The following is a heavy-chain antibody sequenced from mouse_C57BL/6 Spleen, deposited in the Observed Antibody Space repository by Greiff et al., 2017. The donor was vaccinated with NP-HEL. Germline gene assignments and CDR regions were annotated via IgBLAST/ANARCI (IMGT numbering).Heavy chain of an antibody. D-gene: IGHD4-1*01. CDR2: IDPSDSET. CDR1: GYTFTSYW. Sequence: VQLQQPGAELVRPGSSVKLSCKASGYTFTSYWMHWVKQRPIQGLEWIGNIDPSDSETHYNQKFKDKATLTVDKSSSTAYMQLSSLTSEDSAVYYCASLAGTGYFDYWGQGTTLTVSS. J-gene: IGHJ2*01. V-gene: IGHV1-52*01. CDR3: ASLAGTGYFDY.